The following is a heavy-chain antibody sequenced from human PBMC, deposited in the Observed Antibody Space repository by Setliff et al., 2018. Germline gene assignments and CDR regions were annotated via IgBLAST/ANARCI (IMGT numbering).Heavy chain of an antibody. Sequence: ASVKVSCKASGYTFTSYAMHWVRQAPGQRLEWMGWINAGNGNTKYSQKFQGRVTITRDTSASTAYMELSSLRSEDTAVYYCARSSLLSEQQSDAFDIWGQGTMVTVSS. D-gene: IGHD6-13*01. CDR1: GYTFTSYA. CDR3: ARSSLLSEQQSDAFDI. CDR2: INAGNGNT. J-gene: IGHJ3*02. V-gene: IGHV1-3*01.